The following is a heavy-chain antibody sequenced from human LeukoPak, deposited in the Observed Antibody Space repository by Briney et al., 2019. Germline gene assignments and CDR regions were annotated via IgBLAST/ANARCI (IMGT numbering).Heavy chain of an antibody. CDR1: GFTFSSYA. Sequence: GGSLRLSCAASGFTFSSYAMSWVRQAPGKGLEWVSAISGSGGSTYYADSVKGRFTISRDNSKNTLYLQMNSLRAEDTAVYYCAAAGTSNYYYYYMDVWGKGTTVTVSS. D-gene: IGHD6-13*01. CDR3: AAAGTSNYYYYYMDV. J-gene: IGHJ6*03. V-gene: IGHV3-23*01. CDR2: ISGSGGST.